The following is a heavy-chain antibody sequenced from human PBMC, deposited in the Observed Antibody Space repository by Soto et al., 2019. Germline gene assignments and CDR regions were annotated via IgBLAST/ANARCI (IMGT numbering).Heavy chain of an antibody. Sequence: EVQLLESGGGLVQPGGSLRLSCAASGFTFSNYVMSWVRQAPGKGLEWVSSIGGSGGITYYTDSVKGRFTISRDNSKNTLYLQMNSLRAEDTAVYYCAKLIVAGGTGYWGQGTLVTVSS. V-gene: IGHV3-23*01. CDR2: IGGSGGIT. CDR3: AKLIVAGGTGY. J-gene: IGHJ4*02. D-gene: IGHD6-13*01. CDR1: GFTFSNYV.